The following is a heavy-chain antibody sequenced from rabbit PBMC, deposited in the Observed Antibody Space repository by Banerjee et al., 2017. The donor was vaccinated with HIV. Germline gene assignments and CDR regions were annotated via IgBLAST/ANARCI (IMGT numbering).Heavy chain of an antibody. J-gene: IGHJ4*01. CDR1: GFSFSSSYY. V-gene: IGHV1S45*01. D-gene: IGHD7-1*01. CDR2: IYAGSSGST. CDR3: ARDFHYAGYPNYGDLAFNL. Sequence: QEQLVESGGGLVQPEGSLTLTCTASGFSFSSSYYMCWVRQAPGKGLEWIACIYAGSSGSTYYASWAKGRFTISKTSSTTVTLQMTSLTAADTATYFCARDFHYAGYPNYGDLAFNLWGQGTLVTVS.